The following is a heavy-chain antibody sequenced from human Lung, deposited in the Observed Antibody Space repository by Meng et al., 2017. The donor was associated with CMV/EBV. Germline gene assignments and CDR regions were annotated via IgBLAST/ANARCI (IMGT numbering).Heavy chain of an antibody. CDR2: MNPNTGNT. CDR1: GYTFTSHD. CDR3: TRNTGVY. Sequence: SVTVSCKASGYTFTSHDIHWVRLTTAQGLEWLGWMNPNTGNTGFAQNFQGRVAMTRNIALNTAYMELSSLTPADTAVYFCTRNTGVYWGQGTLVTVSS. V-gene: IGHV1-8*01. D-gene: IGHD1-1*01. J-gene: IGHJ4*02.